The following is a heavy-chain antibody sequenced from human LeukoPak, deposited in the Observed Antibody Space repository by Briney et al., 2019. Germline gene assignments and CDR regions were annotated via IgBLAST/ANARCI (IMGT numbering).Heavy chain of an antibody. Sequence: GGSLRLSCAASGFTFSTYAMIWVRQAPGKGLEWVSVIYSGGSTYYADSVKGRFTISRDNSKNTLYLQMNSLRAEDTAVYYCARDFRGVIDYWGQGTLVTVSS. V-gene: IGHV3-53*01. J-gene: IGHJ4*02. CDR1: GFTFSTYA. CDR2: IYSGGST. D-gene: IGHD3-10*01. CDR3: ARDFRGVIDY.